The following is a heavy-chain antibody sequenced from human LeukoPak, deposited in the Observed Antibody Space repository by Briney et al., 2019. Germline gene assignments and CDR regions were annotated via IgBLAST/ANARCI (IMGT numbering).Heavy chain of an antibody. V-gene: IGHV3-13*01. CDR3: VRRNGDNSFDY. Sequence: GGSLRLSCRVSGFTLIPYDMHWVRQVTGKGLEWVSSIRIAGDTYYPDSVKGRFTISRENAKNSLYLQMKSLSAGDTAVYYCVRRNGDNSFDYWGQGTMVTVSS. D-gene: IGHD5-24*01. CDR1: GFTLIPYD. CDR2: IRIAGDT. J-gene: IGHJ4*02.